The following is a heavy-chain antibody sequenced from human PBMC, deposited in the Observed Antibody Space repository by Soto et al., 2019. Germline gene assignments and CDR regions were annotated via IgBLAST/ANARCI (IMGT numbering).Heavy chain of an antibody. Sequence: SETLSLTCTVSGGSISSYYWSWIRQPPGKGLEWIGYIYYSGSTNYNPSLKSRVTISVDTSKNQFSLKLSSVTAADTAVYYCARFKSIVVVPAALDAFDIWGQGTMVTVSS. D-gene: IGHD2-2*01. CDR2: IYYSGST. CDR1: GGSISSYY. CDR3: ARFKSIVVVPAALDAFDI. J-gene: IGHJ3*02. V-gene: IGHV4-59*01.